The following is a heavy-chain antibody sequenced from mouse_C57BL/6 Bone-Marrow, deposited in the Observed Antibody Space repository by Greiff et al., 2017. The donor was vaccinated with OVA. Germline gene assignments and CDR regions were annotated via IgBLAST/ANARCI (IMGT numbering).Heavy chain of an antibody. V-gene: IGHV6-3*01. CDR3: APITTVVDY. D-gene: IGHD1-1*01. J-gene: IGHJ2*01. Sequence: EVQLVESGGGLVQPGGSMKLSCVASGFTFSNYWMNWVRQSPEKGLEWVAQIRLKSDNYATHYAESVKGRFTISRDDSKSSVYLQMNNLRAEDTGIYYCAPITTVVDYWGQGTTLTVSS. CDR2: IRLKSDNYAT. CDR1: GFTFSNYW.